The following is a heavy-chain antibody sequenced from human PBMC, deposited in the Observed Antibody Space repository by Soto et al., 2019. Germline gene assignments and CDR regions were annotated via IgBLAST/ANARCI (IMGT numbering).Heavy chain of an antibody. CDR3: ARHTPAISISDH. CDR1: GGSISSNDFY. D-gene: IGHD2-15*01. Sequence: PSETLSLTCIVSGGSISSNDFYWSWIRQHPGKGLEWIGYIYYSGNTYYNPSLKSRVTILVDTSKNQFSLKLSSVTAADTAVYYCARHTPAISISDHWGKGTLVTVSS. J-gene: IGHJ4*02. CDR2: IYYSGNT. V-gene: IGHV4-31*03.